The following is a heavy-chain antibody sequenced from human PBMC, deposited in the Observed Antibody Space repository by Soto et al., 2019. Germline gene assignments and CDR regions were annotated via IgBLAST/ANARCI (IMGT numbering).Heavy chain of an antibody. V-gene: IGHV3-7*03. D-gene: IGHD3-9*01. Sequence: GGSLRLSCAASGFTFSNDWMSWVRQAPGKGLEWVATIKQDGSEKYYVDSVKGRFTVSRDNAKNSLYLQMNSLRAEGTAVYYCARGDYFDRRFDFWGQGALVTVSS. CDR1: GFTFSNDW. CDR2: IKQDGSEK. CDR3: ARGDYFDRRFDF. J-gene: IGHJ4*02.